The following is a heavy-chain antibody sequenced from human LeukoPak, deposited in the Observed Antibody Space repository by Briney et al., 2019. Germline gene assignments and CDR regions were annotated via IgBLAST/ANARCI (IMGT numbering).Heavy chain of an antibody. CDR3: ASMPSHSSSWFDY. CDR1: GFTFSSYG. D-gene: IGHD6-13*01. CDR2: IWYDGSNK. J-gene: IGHJ4*02. Sequence: GGSLRLSCAASGFTFSSYGMHWVRQAPGKGLEWVAVIWYDGSNKYYADSVKGRFTISRDNSKNTLYLQMNSLRAEDTAVYYCASMPSHSSSWFDYWGQGTLVTVSS. V-gene: IGHV3-33*01.